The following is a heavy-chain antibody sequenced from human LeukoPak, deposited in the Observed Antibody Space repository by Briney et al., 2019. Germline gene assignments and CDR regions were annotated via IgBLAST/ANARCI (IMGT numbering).Heavy chain of an antibody. CDR1: GGSISSSSYY. CDR3: ARGRRGNYYYYYGMDV. J-gene: IGHJ6*02. CDR2: IYYSGST. V-gene: IGHV4-39*07. Sequence: SETLSLTCTVSGGSISSSSYYWGWIRQPPGKGLEWIGSIYYSGSTYYNPSLKSRVTISVDTSKNQFSLKLSSVTAADTAVYYCARGRRGNYYYYYGMDVWGQGTTVTVSS.